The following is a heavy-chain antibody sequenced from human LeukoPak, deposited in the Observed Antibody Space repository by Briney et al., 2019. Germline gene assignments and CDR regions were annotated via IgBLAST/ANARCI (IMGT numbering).Heavy chain of an antibody. J-gene: IGHJ4*02. CDR1: GGSISSSSYY. CDR2: IYYSGST. V-gene: IGHV4-31*03. CDR3: ARGLLWFGESRFRYFDY. Sequence: PSETLSLTCTVSGGSISSSSYYWGWIRRHPGKGLEWIGYIYYSGSTYYNPSLKSRVTISVDTSKNQFSLRLSSVTAADTAVYYCARGLLWFGESRFRYFDYWGQGILVTVSS. D-gene: IGHD3-10*01.